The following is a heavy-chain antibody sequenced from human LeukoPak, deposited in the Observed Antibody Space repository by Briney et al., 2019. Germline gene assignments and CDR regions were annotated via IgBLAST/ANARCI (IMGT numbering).Heavy chain of an antibody. V-gene: IGHV3-11*04. D-gene: IGHD1-1*01. J-gene: IGHJ4*02. CDR1: GFTVSSNY. Sequence: GGSLRLSCAASGFTVSSNYMSWVRQAPGKGLEWVSYISSSGTTIYYADSVKGRFTISRDNAENSLYLQMNSLRAEDTAVYYCASSVQLERRLDYWGQGTLVTVSS. CDR2: ISSSGTTI. CDR3: ASSVQLERRLDY.